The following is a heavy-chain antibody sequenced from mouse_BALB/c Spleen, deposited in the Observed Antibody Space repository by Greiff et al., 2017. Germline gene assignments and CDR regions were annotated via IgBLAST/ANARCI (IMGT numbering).Heavy chain of an antibody. CDR3: ARDGENTAQYFDV. J-gene: IGHJ1*01. CDR1: GFTFSDYY. CDR2: ISDGGSYT. Sequence: EVQLVESGGGLVKPGGSLKLSCAASGFTFSDYYMYWVRQTPERRLEWVATISDGGSYTYYPDSVKGRFTISRDNAKNNLYLQMSSLKSEDTAMYYCARDGENTAQYFDVWGAGTTVTVSS. D-gene: IGHD1-2*01. V-gene: IGHV5-4*02.